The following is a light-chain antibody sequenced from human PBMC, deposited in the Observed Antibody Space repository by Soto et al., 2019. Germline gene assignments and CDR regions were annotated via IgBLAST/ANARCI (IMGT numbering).Light chain of an antibody. Sequence: EIVLTQSPGTPSLSPGERVTVSCRASQSVSGSYLAWYQQKPGQAPRLLVYGASSRASGIPDRFSGSGSGTDFTLTISRLEPEDFAVYYCQQYGSSPWTFGQGTKV. V-gene: IGKV3-20*01. CDR1: QSVSGSY. CDR2: GAS. CDR3: QQYGSSPWT. J-gene: IGKJ1*01.